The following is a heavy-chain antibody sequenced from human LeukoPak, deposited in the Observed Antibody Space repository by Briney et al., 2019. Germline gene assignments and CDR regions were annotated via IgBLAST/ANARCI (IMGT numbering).Heavy chain of an antibody. Sequence: GGSLRLSCAASGFTVSSNYMSWVRQAPGEGLEWVSVIYSGGSTYYADSVKGRFTISRDNSKNTLYLQMNSLRAEDTAVYYCARGASSSTLDYWGQGTLVTVSS. CDR2: IYSGGST. J-gene: IGHJ4*02. CDR1: GFTVSSNY. CDR3: ARGASSSTLDY. V-gene: IGHV3-53*01.